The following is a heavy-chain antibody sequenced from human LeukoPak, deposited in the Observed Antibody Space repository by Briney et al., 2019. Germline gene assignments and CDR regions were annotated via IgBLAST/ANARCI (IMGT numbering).Heavy chain of an antibody. CDR2: ISYDGSNK. CDR1: GFTFSSYA. J-gene: IGHJ4*02. Sequence: GGSLRLSCAASGFTFSSYAMHWVRQAPGKGLEWVAVISYDGSNKYYADSVKGRFTISRDNSKNTLYLQMNSLRAEDTAVYYCERESVAAASFDYWGQGTLVTVSS. CDR3: ERESVAAASFDY. D-gene: IGHD6-13*01. V-gene: IGHV3-30*04.